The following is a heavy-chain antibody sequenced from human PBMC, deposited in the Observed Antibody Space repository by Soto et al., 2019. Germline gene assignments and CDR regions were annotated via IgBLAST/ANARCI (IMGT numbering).Heavy chain of an antibody. CDR2: IYYSGST. CDR3: AVGVRGAVGPMRWLDP. V-gene: IGHV4-59*01. CDR1: GGSISSYY. Sequence: PSETLSLTCTVSGGSISSYYWSWIRQPPGKGLEWIGYIYYSGSTNYNPSLKSRVTISVDTSKNQFSLKLSSVTAADTAVYYCAVGVRGAVGPMRWLDPWGQGTLVTVSS. J-gene: IGHJ5*02. D-gene: IGHD3-10*01.